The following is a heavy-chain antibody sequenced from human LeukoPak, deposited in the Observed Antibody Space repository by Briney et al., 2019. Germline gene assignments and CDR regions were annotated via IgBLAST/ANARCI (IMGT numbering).Heavy chain of an antibody. CDR2: INPKSGGP. V-gene: IGHV1-2*06. CDR3: VRDFASTPNWELDY. Sequence: ASVKVSCKASGYTFTDYYIHWVRQAPGQGLEWMGRINPKSGGPDYAQDFQGRVTMTRDTSINTADVELGSLTSDDTAVYYCVRDFASTPNWELDYWGQGTPVTVS. D-gene: IGHD7-27*01. J-gene: IGHJ4*02. CDR1: GYTFTDYY.